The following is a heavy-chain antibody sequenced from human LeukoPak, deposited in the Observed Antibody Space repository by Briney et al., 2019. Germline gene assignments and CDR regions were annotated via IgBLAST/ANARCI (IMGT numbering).Heavy chain of an antibody. J-gene: IGHJ6*02. CDR1: GYTFTSYG. D-gene: IGHD2-2*01. CDR3: AREDIVVVPAAMRAYYYGMDV. V-gene: IGHV1-18*01. CDR2: ISAYNGNT. Sequence: ASVKVSCKASGYTFTSYGISWVRQAPGQGLEWMGWISAYNGNTNYAQKLQGRVTMTTDTSTGTAYMELRSLRSDDTAVYYCAREDIVVVPAAMRAYYYGMDVWGQGTTVTVSS.